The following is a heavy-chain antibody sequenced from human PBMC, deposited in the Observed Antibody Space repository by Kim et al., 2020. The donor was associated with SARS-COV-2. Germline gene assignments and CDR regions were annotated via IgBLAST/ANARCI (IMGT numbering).Heavy chain of an antibody. Sequence: NYTLSLRSRVTMAVDTSKNHFSLKLSPVTAADTAGYYCARDLNRNLDPWGQGALVTVSS. J-gene: IGHJ5*02. V-gene: IGHV4-4*07. CDR3: ARDLNRNLDP.